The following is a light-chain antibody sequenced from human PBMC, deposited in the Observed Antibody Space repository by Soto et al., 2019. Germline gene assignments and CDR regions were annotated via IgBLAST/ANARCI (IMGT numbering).Light chain of an antibody. V-gene: IGLV2-23*01. Sequence: QSALTQPASVSGSPGQSITISCTGTSSDVGSYNLVSWYQQHPGKAPKLMIYEGSKRPSGVSNRFSGSKSGNTASLTISGLQAEDEADYYCCSYAGSSIHVVFGGGTKLTVL. CDR3: CSYAGSSIHVV. CDR1: SSDVGSYNL. CDR2: EGS. J-gene: IGLJ2*01.